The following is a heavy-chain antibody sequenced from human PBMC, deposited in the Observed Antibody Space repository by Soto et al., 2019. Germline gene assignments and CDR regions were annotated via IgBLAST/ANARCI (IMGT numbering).Heavy chain of an antibody. Sequence: ASVKVSCKASGYTFTSYYMHWVRQAPGQGLEWMGIINPSGGSTSYAQKFQGRVTMTRDTSTSTVYMELSSLRSEDTAVYYCARDFSGSGSYDYYYGMDVWGQGTTVTV. J-gene: IGHJ6*02. CDR3: ARDFSGSGSYDYYYGMDV. CDR1: GYTFTSYY. CDR2: INPSGGST. D-gene: IGHD3-10*01. V-gene: IGHV1-46*01.